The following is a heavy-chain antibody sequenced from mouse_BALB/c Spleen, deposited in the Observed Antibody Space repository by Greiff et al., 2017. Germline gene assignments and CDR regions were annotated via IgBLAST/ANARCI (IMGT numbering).Heavy chain of an antibody. D-gene: IGHD1-1*01. J-gene: IGHJ1*01. V-gene: IGHV1-82*01. CDR1: GYAFSSSW. CDR2: IYPGDGDT. Sequence: QVQLQQSGPELVKPGASVKISCKASGYAFSSSWMNWVKQRPGQGLEWIGRIYPGDGDTNYNGKFKGKATLTADKSSSTAYMQLSSLTSVDSAVYFCARSDNYYGSSYGYFDVWGAGTTVTVSA. CDR3: ARSDNYYGSSYGYFDV.